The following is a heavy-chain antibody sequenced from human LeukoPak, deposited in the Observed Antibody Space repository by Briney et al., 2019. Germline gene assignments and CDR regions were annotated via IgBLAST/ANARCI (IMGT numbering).Heavy chain of an antibody. J-gene: IGHJ4*02. D-gene: IGHD6-19*01. V-gene: IGHV3-23*03. CDR1: GFTFSSYA. CDR2: IYSGDST. CDR3: ARVAVPGYFDY. Sequence: GGSLRLSCAASGFTFSSYAMSWVRQAPGKGLEWVSVIYSGDSTYYADSVKGRFTIARDNSKNTLYLQMDSLRAEDTAVYYCARVAVPGYFDYWGQGTLVTVSS.